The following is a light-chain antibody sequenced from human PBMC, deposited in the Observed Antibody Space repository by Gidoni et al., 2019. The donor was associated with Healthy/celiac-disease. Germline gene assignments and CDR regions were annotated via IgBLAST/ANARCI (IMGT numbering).Light chain of an antibody. V-gene: IGKV1D-8*01. CDR3: QQYYSFPWT. Sequence: VIWMTQSPSLLSASTGDRVTISCRMSQGIRSYLAWYQQKPGKAPELLIYAASTLQSGVPSRFSGSGSGTDFTLTISCLQSEDFATYYCQQYYSFPWTFXXXTKVEIK. CDR2: AAS. CDR1: QGIRSY. J-gene: IGKJ1*01.